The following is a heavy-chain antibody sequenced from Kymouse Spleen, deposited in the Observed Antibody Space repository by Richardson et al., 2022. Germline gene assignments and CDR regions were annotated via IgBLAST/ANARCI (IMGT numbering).Heavy chain of an antibody. V-gene: IGHV4-34*01. D-gene: IGHD6-6*01. Sequence: QVQLQQWGAGLLKPSETLSLTCAVYGGSFSGYYWSWIRQPPGKGLEWIGEINHSGSTNYNPSLKSRVTISVDTSKNQFSLKLSSVTAADTAVYYCARTEYSSSSGVDYWGQGTLVTVSS. CDR3: ARTEYSSSSGVDY. CDR2: INHSGST. J-gene: IGHJ4*02. CDR1: GGSFSGYY.